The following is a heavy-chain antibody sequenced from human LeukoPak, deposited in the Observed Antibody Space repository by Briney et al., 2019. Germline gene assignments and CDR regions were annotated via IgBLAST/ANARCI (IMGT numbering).Heavy chain of an antibody. V-gene: IGHV3-23*01. CDR2: ISGSGAST. CDR3: ARDRPIRFTLSPYYFDS. Sequence: SGGSLRLSCAASGFPFNSYAMSWVRQAPGKGLEWVSSISGSGASTYYADSVRGRFTISRDNSKNTLYLQFHSLRAEDTAVYYCARDRPIRFTLSPYYFDSWGQGTLVTVSS. CDR1: GFPFNSYA. J-gene: IGHJ4*02. D-gene: IGHD3-16*01.